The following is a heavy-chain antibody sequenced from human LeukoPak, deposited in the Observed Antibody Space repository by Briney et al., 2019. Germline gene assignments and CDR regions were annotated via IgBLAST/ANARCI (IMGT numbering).Heavy chain of an antibody. D-gene: IGHD3-16*01. CDR3: AKVGRGDYVWGSYSFDY. V-gene: IGHV4-59*01. CDR1: GGSISDYY. CDR2: ISNSGST. J-gene: IGHJ4*02. Sequence: SETLSLTCTVSGGSISDYYWSWIRQPPGKGLEWIGYISNSGSTNYNPSLKSRVTISVDTSKNQCSLKLSSVTAADTAVYYCAKVGRGDYVWGSYSFDYWGQGTLVTVSS.